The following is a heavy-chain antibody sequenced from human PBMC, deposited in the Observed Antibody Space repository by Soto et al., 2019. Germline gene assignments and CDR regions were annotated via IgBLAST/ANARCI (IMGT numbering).Heavy chain of an antibody. Sequence: QLQLQESGPGLVKPSETLSLTCIVSGGSFSSSSDYWGWIRQPPGKGLEWIGTIDYSGNTNYNPSIKSRVTISEDTSKTHFSLKLSSVTVADTAVYYCARAGAVTRSRRYFDLWGRGTLVTVSS. CDR3: ARAGAVTRSRRYFDL. D-gene: IGHD4-4*01. CDR1: GGSFSSSSDY. J-gene: IGHJ2*01. V-gene: IGHV4-39*02. CDR2: IDYSGNT.